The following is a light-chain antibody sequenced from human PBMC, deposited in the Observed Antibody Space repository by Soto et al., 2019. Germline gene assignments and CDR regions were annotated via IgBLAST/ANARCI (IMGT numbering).Light chain of an antibody. J-gene: IGKJ1*01. Sequence: IALPQSPATVSVSPGDRVTLYCWASQNIYSNLGWYQQRPGQAPRLIIYRASARPTGIPARFSGSGSGTEFTLAISSLQSEDFATYYCQQYHNLWSFGRGTKVEIK. CDR2: RAS. CDR3: QQYHNLWS. CDR1: QNIYSN. V-gene: IGKV3-15*01.